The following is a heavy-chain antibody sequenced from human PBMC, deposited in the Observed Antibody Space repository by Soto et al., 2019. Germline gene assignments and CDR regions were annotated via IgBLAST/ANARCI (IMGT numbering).Heavy chain of an antibody. CDR3: ARGTALLGV. J-gene: IGHJ6*02. D-gene: IGHD5-18*01. CDR2: TYYRSKWSN. CDR1: GYTVSSNSAA. V-gene: IGHV6-1*01. Sequence: SHTLSLTCAISGYTVSSNSAAWNCIRQSPSRGLDWLGRTYYRSKWSNYYAVSVKSRITINPDTSKNQFSLQLNSVPPEDTDVYYCARGTALLGVWRQGTTVTVSS.